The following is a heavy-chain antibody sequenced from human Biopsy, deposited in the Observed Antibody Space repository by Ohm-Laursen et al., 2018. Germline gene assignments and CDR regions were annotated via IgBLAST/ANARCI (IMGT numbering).Heavy chain of an antibody. CDR1: GDSIHSNY. Sequence: GTLSLTCAVSGDSIHSNYWNWIRQPAGKGLEWIGQIYTSGITNYNPSLKSRVTMSVDTSKNKFSLRVSSVTAADTAVYYCARDRDRRGWFDPWGQGTLVTVSS. V-gene: IGHV4-4*07. CDR3: ARDRDRRGWFDP. D-gene: IGHD1-14*01. J-gene: IGHJ5*02. CDR2: IYTSGIT.